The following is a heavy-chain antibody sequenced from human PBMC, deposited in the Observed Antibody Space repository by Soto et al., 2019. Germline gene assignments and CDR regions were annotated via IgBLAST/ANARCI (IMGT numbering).Heavy chain of an antibody. V-gene: IGHV3-23*01. CDR2: TSNNGDRT. Sequence: PGGYLRLSCAVSGFTFNDHAMTWARQAPGKGLEWVSTTSNNGDRTFYADSVKGRFTVSTDRTNNTLYLQMNSLRADDTAVYFCARPPLYSNGGYFDSWGQGTLVTVSS. D-gene: IGHD6-19*01. CDR3: ARPPLYSNGGYFDS. CDR1: GFTFNDHA. J-gene: IGHJ4*02.